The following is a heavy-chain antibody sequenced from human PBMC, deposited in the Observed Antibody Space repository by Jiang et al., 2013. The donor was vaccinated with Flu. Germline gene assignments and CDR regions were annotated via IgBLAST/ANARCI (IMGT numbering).Heavy chain of an antibody. CDR3: AGDLYHYGMDV. Sequence: QSGSELKKPGASVKVSCKASGYTFTSYAMNWVRQAPGQGLEWMGWINTNTGNPTYAQGFTGRFVFSLDTSVSTAYLQIKQPKGLRTLPCITCAGDLYHYGMDVWGQGTTVTVS. J-gene: IGHJ6*02. CDR2: INTNTGNP. V-gene: IGHV7-4-1*02. CDR1: GYTFTSYA.